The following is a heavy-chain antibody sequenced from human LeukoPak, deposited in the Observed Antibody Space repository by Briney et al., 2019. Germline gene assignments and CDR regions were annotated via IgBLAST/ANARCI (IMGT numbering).Heavy chain of an antibody. CDR3: ARAVESRYYDSSGYYSGYYMDV. Sequence: GAPVKVSCTASGYTFTSYYMHWVRQAPGQGLEWMGIINPSGGSTSYAQKFQGRVTMTRDTSTSTVYMELSSLRSEDTAVYYCARAVESRYYDSSGYYSGYYMDVWGKGTTVTVSS. CDR1: GYTFTSYY. J-gene: IGHJ6*03. D-gene: IGHD3-22*01. V-gene: IGHV1-46*01. CDR2: INPSGGST.